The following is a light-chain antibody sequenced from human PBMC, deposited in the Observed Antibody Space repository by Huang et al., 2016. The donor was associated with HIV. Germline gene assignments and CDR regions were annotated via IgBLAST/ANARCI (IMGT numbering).Light chain of an antibody. CDR3: QQYHNWPPWT. V-gene: IGKV3-15*01. Sequence: EIVMTQSPATLSVSPGERAALSCRASQSVSSNLAWYQQKPGQAPRLLMYGASTRATGIPARFSGSGSGIEFTLTITSLQSEDFAIYYCQQYHNWPPWTFGQGTKVEIK. CDR1: QSVSSN. CDR2: GAS. J-gene: IGKJ1*01.